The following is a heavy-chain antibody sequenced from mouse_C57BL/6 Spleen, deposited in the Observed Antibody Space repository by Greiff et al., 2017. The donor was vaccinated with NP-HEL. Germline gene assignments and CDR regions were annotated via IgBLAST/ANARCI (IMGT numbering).Heavy chain of an antibody. J-gene: IGHJ3*01. D-gene: IGHD2-2*01. CDR1: GYTFTSYW. CDR3: ARSYGYDRDFAY. V-gene: IGHV1-64*01. CDR2: IHPNSGST. Sequence: QVQLKQPGAELVKPGASVKLSCKASGYTFTSYWMHWVKQRPGQGLEWIGMIHPNSGSTNYNEKFKSKATLTVDKSSSTAYMQLSSLTSEDSAVYYCARSYGYDRDFAYWGQGTLVTVSA.